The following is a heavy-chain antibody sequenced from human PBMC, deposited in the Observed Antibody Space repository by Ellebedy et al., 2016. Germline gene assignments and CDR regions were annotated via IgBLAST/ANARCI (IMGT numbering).Heavy chain of an antibody. V-gene: IGHV3-66*01. CDR3: ANSRGPYHPYRY. CDR2: IYSGTTT. J-gene: IGHJ4*02. CDR1: GGSISSYY. D-gene: IGHD3-16*02. Sequence: ETLSLTCSVSGGSISSYYWSWIRQTPGKGLEWVSMIYSGTTTAYADSVKGRFVISRDNSKNTLFLQMNSLRVDDSGVYYCANSRGPYHPYRYWGPGTHVTVAS.